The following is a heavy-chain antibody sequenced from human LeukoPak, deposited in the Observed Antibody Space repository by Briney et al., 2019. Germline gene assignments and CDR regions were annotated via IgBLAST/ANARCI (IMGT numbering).Heavy chain of an antibody. V-gene: IGHV1-8*01. D-gene: IGHD3-16*01. Sequence: ASVKVSCKASGYTFTSYDINWVRQATGQGLEWMGWMNPNSGNTGYAQKFQGRVTMTRDTSTSTVYMELSSLRSEDTAVYYCASGQTTFGGPDYWGQGTLVTVSS. CDR3: ASGQTTFGGPDY. J-gene: IGHJ4*02. CDR1: GYTFTSYD. CDR2: MNPNSGNT.